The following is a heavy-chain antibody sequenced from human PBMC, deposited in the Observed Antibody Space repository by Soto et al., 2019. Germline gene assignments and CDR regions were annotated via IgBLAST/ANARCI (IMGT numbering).Heavy chain of an antibody. D-gene: IGHD6-13*01. CDR2: INAGNGNT. CDR1: GYTFTSYA. Sequence: ASVKVSFKASGYTFTSYAMHWVRQAPGQRLEWMGWINAGNGNTKYSQKFQGRVTITRDTSASTAYMELSSLRSEDTAVYYCARIAAAGVNDWFDPWGQGTLVTVSS. V-gene: IGHV1-3*01. J-gene: IGHJ5*02. CDR3: ARIAAAGVNDWFDP.